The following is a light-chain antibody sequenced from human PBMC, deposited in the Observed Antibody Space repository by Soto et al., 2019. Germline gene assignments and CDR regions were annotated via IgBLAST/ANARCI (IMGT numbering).Light chain of an antibody. CDR2: AAS. CDR1: QSIGTY. CDR3: QQTFSVPPT. V-gene: IGKV1-39*01. Sequence: DIQMTQSPSSLSASVGGSVTITCRASQSIGTYLNWYQQESGRAPKLLICAASSLQSGVPSRFSGSGSGVNFTLSVSNLQPGDVATYYCQQTFSVPPTFGGGTKVDLK. J-gene: IGKJ4*01.